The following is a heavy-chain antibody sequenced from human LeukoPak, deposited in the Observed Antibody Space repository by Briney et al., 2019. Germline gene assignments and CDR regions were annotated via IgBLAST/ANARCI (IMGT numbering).Heavy chain of an antibody. D-gene: IGHD3-9*01. Sequence: GASVTVSCKASGYTFTSYGISWVRQAPGQGLEWMGWISAYNGNTNYAQKLQGRVTMTTDTSTSTAYMELRSLRSDDTAVYYCARGNYDILTGYYADYWGQGTLVTVSS. J-gene: IGHJ4*02. V-gene: IGHV1-18*01. CDR1: GYTFTSYG. CDR3: ARGNYDILTGYYADY. CDR2: ISAYNGNT.